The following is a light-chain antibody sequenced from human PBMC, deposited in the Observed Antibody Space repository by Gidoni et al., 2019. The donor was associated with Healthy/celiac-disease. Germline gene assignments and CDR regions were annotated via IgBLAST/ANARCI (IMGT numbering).Light chain of an antibody. V-gene: IGKV1-39*01. CDR2: AAS. CDR1: QSISSY. Sequence: DIQMTQSPSSLSASVGDRVTITCRASQSISSYLNWYQQKPGKAPKLLIYAASSLQSGVPSRFSGSGSGTDFTINISSLQPEDFATYYCQQSYSTPLTFXGXTKVEIK. CDR3: QQSYSTPLT. J-gene: IGKJ4*01.